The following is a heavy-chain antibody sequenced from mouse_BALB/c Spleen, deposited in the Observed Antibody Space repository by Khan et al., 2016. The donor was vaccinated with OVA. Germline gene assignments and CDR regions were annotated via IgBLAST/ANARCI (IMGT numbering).Heavy chain of an antibody. J-gene: IGHJ1*01. V-gene: IGHV1-80*01. D-gene: IGHD1-1*01. CDR2: IYPEDGDT. CDR1: GYAFSSYW. CDR3: ARAYGYWYFDV. Sequence: VQLQESGAELVRPGSSVKISCKASGYAFSSYWMNWMKQRPGQGLEWIGQIYPEDGDTDDNGQFKGKATLTADKSSSTAYMQLSSLTSEDSAVYFCARAYGYWYFDVWGAGTTVTVSS.